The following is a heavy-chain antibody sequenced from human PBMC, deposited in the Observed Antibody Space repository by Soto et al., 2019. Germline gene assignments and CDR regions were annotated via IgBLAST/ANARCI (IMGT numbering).Heavy chain of an antibody. D-gene: IGHD1-26*01. CDR3: ARWDLLLSWDY. V-gene: IGHV2-5*01. J-gene: IGHJ4*02. CDR1: GFSLSTNAMG. Sequence: QITLKESGPTLVKPTQPLTLTCTFSGFSLSTNAMGVGWIRQPPGKALEWLALIYWNDQRYSPSLRSRLTITKDTSSNQVVLTMTNMDPVDTPTYYCARWDLLLSWDYWGQGTLVTVSS. CDR2: IYWNDQ.